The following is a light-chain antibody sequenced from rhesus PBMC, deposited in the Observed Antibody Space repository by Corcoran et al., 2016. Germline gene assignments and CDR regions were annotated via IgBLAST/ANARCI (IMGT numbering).Light chain of an antibody. CDR1: QGISDY. V-gene: IGKV1-36*02. Sequence: DIQMTQSPSSLSASVGDRVTITCRASQGISDYLSWYHQKPGKPPKRLIYAASSLESGVSSRFSGSGAGTEYTLTISSLQPEDVATDYCLQDYTTPYSFGQGTKLEIK. J-gene: IGKJ2*01. CDR3: LQDYTTPYS. CDR2: AAS.